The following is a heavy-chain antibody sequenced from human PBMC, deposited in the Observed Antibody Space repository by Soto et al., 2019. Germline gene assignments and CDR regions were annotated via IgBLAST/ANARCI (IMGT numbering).Heavy chain of an antibody. V-gene: IGHV3-30-3*01. Sequence: QVQLVESGGGVVQPGRSLRLSCAASGLSFSTYAMNWVRQAPGKGLEWVAVISYDGSNKYYADSVKGRFTISRDNSKNTLYLQMNSLRAEDTAVYYCARDRNFDYWGQVTLVTVSS. CDR3: ARDRNFDY. CDR1: GLSFSTYA. J-gene: IGHJ4*02. CDR2: ISYDGSNK.